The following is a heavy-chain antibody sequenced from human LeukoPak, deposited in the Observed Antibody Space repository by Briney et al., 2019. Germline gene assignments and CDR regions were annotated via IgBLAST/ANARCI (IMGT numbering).Heavy chain of an antibody. CDR1: GGSFSGYY. D-gene: IGHD2/OR15-2a*01. Sequence: KPSETLSLTCAVYGGSFSGYYWSWIRQPPGKGLEWIGEINHSGRTNHNPSLKSRVTISVDTSKNQFSLKLSSVTAADTAVYYCAGDRSGTTEYWGQGTLVTVSS. CDR2: INHSGRT. J-gene: IGHJ1*01. V-gene: IGHV4-34*01. CDR3: AGDRSGTTEY.